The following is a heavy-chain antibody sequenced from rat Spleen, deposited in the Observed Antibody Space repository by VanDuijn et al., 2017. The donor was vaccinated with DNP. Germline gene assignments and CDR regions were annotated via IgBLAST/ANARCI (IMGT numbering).Heavy chain of an antibody. V-gene: IGHV5S11*01. J-gene: IGHJ4*01. CDR3: ARGQLGDYVMDA. CDR2: ISPNSDNT. CDR1: GFTFSNYD. D-gene: IGHD5-1*01. Sequence: EVQLVESGGGLVQPGRSLKLSCAASGFTFSNYDMAWVRQAPTKGLEWVASISPNSDNTYYRDSVKGRVTVSRDNAKSTLYLQMDSLRSEETATYYCARGQLGDYVMDAWGQGTSVTVSS.